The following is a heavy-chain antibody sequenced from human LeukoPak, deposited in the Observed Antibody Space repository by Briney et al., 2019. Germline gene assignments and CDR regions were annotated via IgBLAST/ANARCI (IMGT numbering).Heavy chain of an antibody. Sequence: GGSLRLSCAASGFTFTTYWMHWVRQAPGKGLVWVSHINSDGSITSYADSVKGRFTISRDNARNSLYLQMDSLRAEDTAFYYCARSVESGVIQWSLDNWGRGALVTVSS. CDR2: INSDGSIT. D-gene: IGHD3-10*01. J-gene: IGHJ4*02. V-gene: IGHV3-74*01. CDR1: GFTFTTYW. CDR3: ARSVESGVIQWSLDN.